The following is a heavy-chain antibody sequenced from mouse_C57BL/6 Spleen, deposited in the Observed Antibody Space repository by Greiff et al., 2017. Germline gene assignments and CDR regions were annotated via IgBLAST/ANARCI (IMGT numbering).Heavy chain of an antibody. J-gene: IGHJ2*01. CDR3: ARGDYDGYPYFDY. CDR1: GYTFTDYY. V-gene: IGHV1-75*01. D-gene: IGHD2-3*01. Sequence: QVQLKESGPELVKPGASVKISCKASGYTFTDYYINWVKQRPGQGLEWIGWIFPGSGSTYYNEKFKGQATLTVAKSSSTAYMLLSSLTSEDSAVYFCARGDYDGYPYFDYGGQGTTLTVSS. CDR2: IFPGSGST.